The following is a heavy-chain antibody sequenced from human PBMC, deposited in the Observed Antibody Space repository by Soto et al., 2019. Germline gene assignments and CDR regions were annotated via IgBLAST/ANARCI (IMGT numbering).Heavy chain of an antibody. J-gene: IGHJ6*02. Sequence: ASVKVSCKASGYTFTSYYMHWVRQAPGQGLEWMGIINPSGGSTSYAQKFQGRVTMTRDTSTSTVYMELSSLRSEDTAVHYCASVTFRGVRIKDCPHGMDVWGQGTTVTVSS. V-gene: IGHV1-46*01. CDR3: ASVTFRGVRIKDCPHGMDV. D-gene: IGHD3-10*01. CDR1: GYTFTSYY. CDR2: INPSGGST.